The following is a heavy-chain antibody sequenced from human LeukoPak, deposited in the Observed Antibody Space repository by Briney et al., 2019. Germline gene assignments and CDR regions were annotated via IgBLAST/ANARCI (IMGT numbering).Heavy chain of an antibody. Sequence: GGSLRLSCAASGFTFSSYGMHWVRQAPGKGLEWVAVISYDGSNKYYADSVKGRFTISRDNSKNTLYLQMNSLRAEDTAVYYCAKGKRWLQSYFDYWGQGTLVTVSS. J-gene: IGHJ4*02. CDR3: AKGKRWLQSYFDY. CDR1: GFTFSSYG. CDR2: ISYDGSNK. D-gene: IGHD5-24*01. V-gene: IGHV3-30*18.